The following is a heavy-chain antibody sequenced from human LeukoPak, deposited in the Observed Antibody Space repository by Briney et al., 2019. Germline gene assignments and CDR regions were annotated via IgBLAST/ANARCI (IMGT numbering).Heavy chain of an antibody. Sequence: GGSLRLSCAASGFTFSSYAMNWVRQAPGKGLEWVSAISGSGGSTYYADSVKGRFTISRDNSKNTLYLQMNSLRAEDTAVYYCAKNLFYDSSGYYFDYWGQGTLVTVSS. J-gene: IGHJ4*02. CDR3: AKNLFYDSSGYYFDY. CDR2: ISGSGGST. D-gene: IGHD3-22*01. CDR1: GFTFSSYA. V-gene: IGHV3-23*01.